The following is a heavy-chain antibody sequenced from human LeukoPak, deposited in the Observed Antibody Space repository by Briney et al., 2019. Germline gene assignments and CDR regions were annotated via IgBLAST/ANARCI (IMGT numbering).Heavy chain of an antibody. D-gene: IGHD3-10*01. Sequence: GGSLTLSCAASEFIFGAYWMTWVRQALGKGLEWVAHINQDGTEKYYMDSVKGRFTISRDNAKKSLFLQMNSLTAEDTALYYCVRSLERFGTRDYWGQGTLVTVSS. J-gene: IGHJ4*02. CDR1: EFIFGAYW. V-gene: IGHV3-7*01. CDR3: VRSLERFGTRDY. CDR2: INQDGTEK.